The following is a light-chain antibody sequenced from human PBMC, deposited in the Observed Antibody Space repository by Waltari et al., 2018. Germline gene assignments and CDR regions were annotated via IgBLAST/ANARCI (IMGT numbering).Light chain of an antibody. CDR2: EVN. Sequence: QSALTQPPSASGSLGQSVAISCPGTSSDVGVYALVPWYQQHPGKAPKPTIYEVNKRPSGVPDRFSGSKSGNTASLTVSGLQAEDEADYYCTSYAGSNNLPFGGGTKLTVL. CDR1: SSDVGVYAL. V-gene: IGLV2-8*01. CDR3: TSYAGSNNLP. J-gene: IGLJ2*01.